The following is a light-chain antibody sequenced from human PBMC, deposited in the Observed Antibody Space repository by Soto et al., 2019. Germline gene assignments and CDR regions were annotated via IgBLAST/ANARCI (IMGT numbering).Light chain of an antibody. CDR3: QQYNNWRT. J-gene: IGKJ1*01. CDR1: QSVSSN. CDR2: DES. Sequence: EIVMTQSPATLSVSPGERATLSCRASQSVSSNLSWYQQKPGQAPRLLIHDESTRTTGTPARLSGSGSGTEFTLTISSLQAENSADYYCQQYNNWRTFGQGTKVEIK. V-gene: IGKV3-15*01.